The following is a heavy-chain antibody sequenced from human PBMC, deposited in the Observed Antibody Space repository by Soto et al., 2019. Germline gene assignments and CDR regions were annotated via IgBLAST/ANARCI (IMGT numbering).Heavy chain of an antibody. CDR2: ISGGGGFT. CDR3: ARWFTGGNFDYFDF. CDR1: GFTFHT. J-gene: IGHJ4*02. Sequence: GGSLRLSCAASGFTFHTMSWVRQAPGKGLEWISTISGGGGFTYYADSVKGRFTISRDNAKNTLYLQMNGLRAEDTALYYCARWFTGGNFDYFDFWGQGTQVTV. D-gene: IGHD2-21*02. V-gene: IGHV3-23*01.